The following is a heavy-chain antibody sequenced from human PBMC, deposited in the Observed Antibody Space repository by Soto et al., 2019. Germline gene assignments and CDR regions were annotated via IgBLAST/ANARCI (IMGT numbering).Heavy chain of an antibody. J-gene: IGHJ5*02. D-gene: IGHD6-19*01. CDR3: ARGGQWLVQGWFDP. CDR2: INPNSGGT. Sequence: ASVKVSCKASGYTFTGYYMHWVRQAPGQGLEWMGWINPNSGGTNYAQKFQGRVAMTRDTSISTAYMELSRLRSDDTAVYYCARGGQWLVQGWFDPWGQGTLVTVSS. V-gene: IGHV1-2*02. CDR1: GYTFTGYY.